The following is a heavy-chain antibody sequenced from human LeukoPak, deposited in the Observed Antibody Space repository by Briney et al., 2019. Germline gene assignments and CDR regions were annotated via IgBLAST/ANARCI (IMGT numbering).Heavy chain of an antibody. D-gene: IGHD3-10*01. CDR2: IYYSGST. CDR3: ASSYYYGSGSYNPLDY. J-gene: IGHJ4*02. CDR1: GGSISSGDYY. V-gene: IGHV4-30-4*01. Sequence: SETLSLTCTVSGGSISSGDYYWSWIRQPPGKGLEWIGYIYYSGSTYYNPSLKSRVTISVDTSKNQFSLKLSSVTVADTAVYYCASSYYYGSGSYNPLDYWGQGTLVTVSS.